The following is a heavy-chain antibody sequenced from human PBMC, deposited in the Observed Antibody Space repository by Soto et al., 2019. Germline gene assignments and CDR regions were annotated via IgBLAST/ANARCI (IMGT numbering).Heavy chain of an antibody. J-gene: IGHJ4*02. CDR1: GFSLSTRGVA. CDR3: AHRPRGSAYYFDY. D-gene: IGHD3-10*01. CDR2: IYWYEDK. V-gene: IGHV2-5*01. Sequence: QITLKESGPTLVKPTQTLTLTCTFSGFSLSTRGVAVGWFRQHPGQALEWLALIYWYEDKWYSPSQKRRLTITDDTATNQVVLTMTNMDPVDTGTYYCAHRPRGSAYYFDYWGQRTLVPVSS.